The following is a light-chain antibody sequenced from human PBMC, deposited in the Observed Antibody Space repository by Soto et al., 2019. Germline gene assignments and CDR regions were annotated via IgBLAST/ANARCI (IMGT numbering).Light chain of an antibody. CDR3: VSYATSATLYV. J-gene: IGLJ1*01. CDR2: EVT. V-gene: IGLV2-14*01. Sequence: LTQPASVSGSPGQSITISCTATSSDVGSFNYVSWYQHHPGKAPKLMIYEVTSRPSGVSNRFSGSKSGNTASLTISGLQAEDEADYYCVSYATSATLYVFGSGTKVTVL. CDR1: SSDVGSFNY.